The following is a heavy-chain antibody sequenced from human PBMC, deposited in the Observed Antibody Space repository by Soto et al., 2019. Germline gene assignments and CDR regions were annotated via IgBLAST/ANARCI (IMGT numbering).Heavy chain of an antibody. J-gene: IGHJ6*02. D-gene: IGHD2-2*01. V-gene: IGHV1-2*02. CDR3: ARERYQVISDGMDV. Sequence: QVQLVQSGADVKTPGASVRVSCKASGYTFTGYYVHWVREAPGQGLEWMGWINPETGGTSYAQKVQGRVTLSRDTSITTAYLELSRLRFDDAAVYFCARERYQVISDGMDVWGQGTTVTVSS. CDR2: INPETGGT. CDR1: GYTFTGYY.